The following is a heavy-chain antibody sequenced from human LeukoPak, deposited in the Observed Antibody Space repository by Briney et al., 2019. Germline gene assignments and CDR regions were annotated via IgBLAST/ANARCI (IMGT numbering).Heavy chain of an antibody. D-gene: IGHD6-13*01. CDR3: APLEQQLN. J-gene: IGHJ4*02. V-gene: IGHV3-30-3*01. Sequence: GGSLRLSCAASGFTFSSYAMHWVRQAPGKGLEWVAVISYDGSNKYYADSVKGRFTISRDNSKNTLYLQMNSLRAEDTAVYYCAPLEQQLNWGQGTLVTVSS. CDR2: ISYDGSNK. CDR1: GFTFSSYA.